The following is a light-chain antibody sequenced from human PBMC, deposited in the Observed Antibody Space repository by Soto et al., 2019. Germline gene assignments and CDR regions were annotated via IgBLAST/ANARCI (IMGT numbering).Light chain of an antibody. CDR3: QQYGNSRT. Sequence: EIVLTQSPGTLSLSRGERATLSCRASQSISSSYLAWYQQKPGQAPRLLIYGASSRATGIPGRFSGSGSGTDFTLTISRLEPEDFAVYYCQQYGNSRTFGQGTKVDIK. V-gene: IGKV3-20*01. CDR1: QSISSSY. CDR2: GAS. J-gene: IGKJ1*01.